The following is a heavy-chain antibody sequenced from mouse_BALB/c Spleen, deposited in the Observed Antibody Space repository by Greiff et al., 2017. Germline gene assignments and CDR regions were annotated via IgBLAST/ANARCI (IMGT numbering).Heavy chain of an antibody. V-gene: IGHV5-17*02. CDR3: ARTYYYGFDY. J-gene: IGHJ2*01. CDR2: ISSGSSTI. Sequence: EVKLVESGGGLVQPGGSRKLSCAASGFTFSSFGMHWVRQAPEKGLEWVAYISSGSSTIYYADTVKGRFTISRDNPKNTLFLQMTSLRSEDTAMYYCARTYYYGFDYWGQGTTLTVSS. D-gene: IGHD1-1*01. CDR1: GFTFSSFG.